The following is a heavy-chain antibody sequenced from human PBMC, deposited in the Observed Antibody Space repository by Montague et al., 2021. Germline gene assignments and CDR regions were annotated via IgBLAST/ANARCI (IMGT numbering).Heavy chain of an antibody. CDR1: GGSTSSNGYY. CDR2: IYSSGST. V-gene: IGHV4-31*03. CDR3: ASGNDYSGNCFDY. D-gene: IGHD4-23*01. J-gene: IGHJ4*02. Sequence: TLSLTCTVSGGSTSSNGYYWGWIRQHPGKGLEWIGYIYSSGSTYYSPSLESRITISVDTSQNQFSLRLTSVTAADTAVYFCASGNDYSGNCFDYWGQGTLVTVSS.